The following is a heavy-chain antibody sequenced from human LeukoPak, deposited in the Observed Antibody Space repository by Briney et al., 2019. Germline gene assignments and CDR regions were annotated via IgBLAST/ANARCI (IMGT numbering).Heavy chain of an antibody. Sequence: GGSLRLSCAASGFTFSNYWMNWVRQAPGKGLEWVGFIRSKAYGGTTEYAASVKGRFTISRDDSKSIAYLQMNSLKTEDTAVYYCTSGLRYFDWLPDAFDIWGQGTMVTVSS. J-gene: IGHJ3*02. D-gene: IGHD3-9*01. CDR3: TSGLRYFDWLPDAFDI. CDR1: GFTFSNYW. V-gene: IGHV3-49*04. CDR2: IRSKAYGGTT.